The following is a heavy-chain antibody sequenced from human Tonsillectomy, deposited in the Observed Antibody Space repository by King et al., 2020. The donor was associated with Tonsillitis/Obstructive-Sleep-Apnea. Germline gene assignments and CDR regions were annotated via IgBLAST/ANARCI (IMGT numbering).Heavy chain of an antibody. CDR1: GYTFTGYY. V-gene: IGHV1-2*04. CDR3: ARDRGCSSTSCYLYYYYYMDV. Sequence: VQLVQSGAEVKKPGASVKVSCKASGYTFTGYYMHWVRQAPGQGLEWMGWINPNSGGTNYAQKFQGWVTMTRDTSISKAYMELSSLRTDDTAVYYCARDRGCSSTSCYLYYYYYMDVWGKGTTVTVSS. CDR2: INPNSGGT. J-gene: IGHJ6*03. D-gene: IGHD2-2*01.